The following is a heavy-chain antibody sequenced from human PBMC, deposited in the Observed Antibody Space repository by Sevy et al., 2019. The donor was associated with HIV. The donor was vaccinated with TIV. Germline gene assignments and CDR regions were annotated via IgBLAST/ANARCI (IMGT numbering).Heavy chain of an antibody. Sequence: GGSLRLSCAASGFTFSSYAMSWVRQAPGKGLEWVSAISGSGGSTYYADSVKGRFTISRDNSKNTLYLQMNSLRAEDTAVYYCAKERPITDFWSGYSDYWGQRTLVTVSS. CDR3: AKERPITDFWSGYSDY. V-gene: IGHV3-23*01. D-gene: IGHD3-3*01. CDR2: ISGSGGST. CDR1: GFTFSSYA. J-gene: IGHJ4*02.